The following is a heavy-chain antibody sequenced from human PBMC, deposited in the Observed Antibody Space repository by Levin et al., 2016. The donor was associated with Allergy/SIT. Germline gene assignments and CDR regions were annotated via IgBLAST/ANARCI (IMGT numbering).Heavy chain of an antibody. Sequence: WVRQAPGQGLEWMGIINPNGGSTSNAQKFQGRVTMTRDTSTSTVYMELSSLRSEDTAIYYCAARRDCSGGSCSDNAFDIWGQGTMVTVSS. J-gene: IGHJ3*02. V-gene: IGHV1-46*03. D-gene: IGHD2-15*01. CDR3: AARRDCSGGSCSDNAFDI. CDR2: INPNGGST.